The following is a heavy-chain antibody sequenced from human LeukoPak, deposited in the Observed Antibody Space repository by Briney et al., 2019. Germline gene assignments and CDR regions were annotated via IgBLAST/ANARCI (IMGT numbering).Heavy chain of an antibody. CDR3: ASRAAFETNDY. D-gene: IGHD1-1*01. J-gene: IGHJ4*02. Sequence: GGSLRLSCAASGFSFTTYWMTWVRQAPGKGLEWVASISFDGSNAYYADSVKGRFTISRDNSKNTLYLQMNSLRAEDTALHYCASRAAFETNDYWGQGTLVTVSS. V-gene: IGHV3-30*03. CDR1: GFSFTTYW. CDR2: ISFDGSNA.